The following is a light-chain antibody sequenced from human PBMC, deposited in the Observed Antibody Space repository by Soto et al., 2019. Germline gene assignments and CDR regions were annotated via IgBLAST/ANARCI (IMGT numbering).Light chain of an antibody. Sequence: QSALTQPASVSGAPGQSITIACTGTSSDGGGFNSVSWYQLRPGTAPKLILYDVVDRPSGVSYRFSGSKSGNTASLTISGLQAADEAVYFCSSDTFTMTNVFGSGTKVTVL. J-gene: IGLJ1*01. CDR1: SSDGGGFNS. CDR3: SSDTFTMTNV. CDR2: DVV. V-gene: IGLV2-14*03.